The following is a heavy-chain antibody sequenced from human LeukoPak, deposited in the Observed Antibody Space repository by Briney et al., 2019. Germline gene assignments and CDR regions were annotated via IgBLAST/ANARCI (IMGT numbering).Heavy chain of an antibody. CDR3: ARELPPLGDFDY. CDR2: INPNSGVP. CDR1: GYTFTDYH. J-gene: IGHJ4*02. D-gene: IGHD1-14*01. Sequence: ASVKVSCKASGYTFTDYHLHWVRQAPGQGLEWMGGINPNSGVPNYVQKFHGRVTMTTDTSATTAFMELSSLTSDDPAVYYCARELPPLGDFDYWGQGTLVTVSS. V-gene: IGHV1-2*02.